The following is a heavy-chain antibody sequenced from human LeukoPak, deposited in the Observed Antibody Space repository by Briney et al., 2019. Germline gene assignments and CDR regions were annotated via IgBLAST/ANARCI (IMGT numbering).Heavy chain of an antibody. CDR1: RFTFSSYW. D-gene: IGHD3-3*01. J-gene: IGHJ4*02. Sequence: PGGSLRLSCEASRFTFSSYWMSWDRQAPGKGLEWVANIKHDGSEKYYVDSVRGRFTVSRDNTKNSLYLQMNSLRAGDTAVYYCARSPTYYDFWSGDNFIDSWGQGTLVTVS. CDR3: ARSPTYYDFWSGDNFIDS. V-gene: IGHV3-7*01. CDR2: IKHDGSEK.